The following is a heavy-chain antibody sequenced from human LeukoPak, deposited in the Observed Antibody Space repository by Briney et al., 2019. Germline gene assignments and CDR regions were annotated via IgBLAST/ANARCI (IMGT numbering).Heavy chain of an antibody. D-gene: IGHD3-9*01. V-gene: IGHV3-23*01. CDR2: IRGTGGTT. CDR1: GFSFSDAW. Sequence: GGSLRLSCEASGFSFSDAWMSWVRQAPGKGLEWVSSIRGTGGTTYYAESVKGRFTISRDNSKNTLYLQMSSLRAEDMAVYYCAKSTYVDYPCCLDYWGQGTLVTVSS. J-gene: IGHJ4*02. CDR3: AKSTYVDYPCCLDY.